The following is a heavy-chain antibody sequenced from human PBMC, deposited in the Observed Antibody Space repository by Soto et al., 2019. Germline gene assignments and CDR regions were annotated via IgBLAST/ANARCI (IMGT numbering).Heavy chain of an antibody. D-gene: IGHD3-22*01. Sequence: QIALQESGPTVVKPTQTLTLTCTFSGFSLTTTGVGVGWIRYAPGKALEWLAMLYWNDERRYSPSLKSRLTITQDTSKNQVVLTMTYMDPVDTATYFCAHYDSSGYFSHFDSWGQGTLVTVSS. J-gene: IGHJ4*02. CDR3: AHYDSSGYFSHFDS. CDR1: GFSLTTTGVG. V-gene: IGHV2-5*01. CDR2: LYWNDER.